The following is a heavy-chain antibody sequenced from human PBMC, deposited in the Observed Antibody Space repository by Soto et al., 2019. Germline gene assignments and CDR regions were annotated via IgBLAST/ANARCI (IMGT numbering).Heavy chain of an antibody. Sequence: EASVKVSCKVSGYTLTELSMHWVRQAPGKGLEWMGGFDPEDGETIYAQKFQGRVTMTEDTSTDTAYMELSSLRSEDTAVYYCATENGGSGSFDYWGQGTLVTVSS. CDR2: FDPEDGET. V-gene: IGHV1-24*01. D-gene: IGHD3-10*01. CDR3: ATENGGSGSFDY. J-gene: IGHJ4*02. CDR1: GYTLTELS.